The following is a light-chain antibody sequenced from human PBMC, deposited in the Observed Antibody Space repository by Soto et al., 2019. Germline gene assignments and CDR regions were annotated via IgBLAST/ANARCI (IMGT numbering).Light chain of an antibody. Sequence: DIQMTQSPSSLSTSVGDRVTITCRASQAIGIYLAWYQQKPGKVPKLLIYAASTLQSGVPSRFSGSGSGTDFTLTINSLQPEDVATYYCQQYSGAPPTFGQGTKVEIK. CDR2: AAS. V-gene: IGKV1-27*01. CDR3: QQYSGAPPT. J-gene: IGKJ1*01. CDR1: QAIGIY.